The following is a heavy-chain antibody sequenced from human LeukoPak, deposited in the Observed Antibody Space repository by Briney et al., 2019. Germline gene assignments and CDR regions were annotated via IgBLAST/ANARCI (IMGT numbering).Heavy chain of an antibody. CDR3: ARMEYCSSTSCPDAFDI. Sequence: PSETLSLTCTVSGGSISNYYWSWIRQPAGKGLEWIGRIYTSGSTNYNPSLNSRVTISVDKSKNQFSLKLSSVTAADTAVYYCARMEYCSSTSCPDAFDIWGQGTMVTVS. CDR2: IYTSGST. V-gene: IGHV4-4*07. CDR1: GGSISNYY. J-gene: IGHJ3*02. D-gene: IGHD2-2*01.